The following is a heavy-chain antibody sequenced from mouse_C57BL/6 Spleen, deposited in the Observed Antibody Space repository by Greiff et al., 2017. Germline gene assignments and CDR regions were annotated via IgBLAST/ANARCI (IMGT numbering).Heavy chain of an antibody. CDR3: ARHPGYDYAMDY. CDR1: GFTFSDYY. D-gene: IGHD2-2*01. J-gene: IGHJ4*01. CDR2: ISNGGGST. Sequence: EVKLMESGGGLVQPGGSLKLSCAASGFTFSDYYMYWVRQTPEKRLEWVAYISNGGGSTYYPDTVKGRFTISRDNAKNTLYLQMSRLKSEDTAMYYCARHPGYDYAMDYWGQGTSVTVSS. V-gene: IGHV5-12*01.